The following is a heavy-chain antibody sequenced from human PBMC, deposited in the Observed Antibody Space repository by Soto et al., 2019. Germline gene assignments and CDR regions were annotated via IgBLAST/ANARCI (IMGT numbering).Heavy chain of an antibody. CDR1: GSTFSDNY. Sequence: QVQLVESGGGLVNPGGSLTLSCAVSGSTFSDNYMSWIRQAPGKGLECLSYIGPTGSDMSYADSVKGRFTISRDNAKNSLYLQMSSLRAEDTAVYYCATTARLFNYWGRGTLVTVSS. D-gene: IGHD6-25*01. J-gene: IGHJ4*02. CDR2: IGPTGSDM. CDR3: ATTARLFNY. V-gene: IGHV3-11*01.